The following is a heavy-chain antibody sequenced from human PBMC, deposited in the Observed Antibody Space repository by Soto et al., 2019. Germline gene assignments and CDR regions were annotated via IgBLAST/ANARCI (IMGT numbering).Heavy chain of an antibody. D-gene: IGHD3-10*01. CDR3: AKDLNFMFRGFPPPCGMNV. CDR1: GYTFTSYY. V-gene: IGHV1-46*01. Sequence: GASVKVSCKASGYTFTSYYMHWVRQAPGQGLEWMGIINPSGGSTSYAQKFQGRVTMTRDTSTSTVYMELSSLRSEDTAVYYCAKDLNFMFRGFPPPCGMNVGGQGTRV. J-gene: IGHJ6*02. CDR2: INPSGGST.